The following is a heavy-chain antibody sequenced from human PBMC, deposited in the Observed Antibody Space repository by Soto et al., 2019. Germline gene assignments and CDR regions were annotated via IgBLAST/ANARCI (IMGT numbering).Heavy chain of an antibody. V-gene: IGHV1-2*04. CDR3: ARFFPSSSLAFDI. J-gene: IGHJ3*02. Sequence: ASVKVSCKASGYTFTGYYMHWVRQAPGQGLEWMGWINPNSGGTNYAQKFQGWVTMTRDTSISTAYMELSRLRSDDTAVYYCARFFPSSSLAFDIWGQGTMVTVSS. CDR2: INPNSGGT. CDR1: GYTFTGYY. D-gene: IGHD6-6*01.